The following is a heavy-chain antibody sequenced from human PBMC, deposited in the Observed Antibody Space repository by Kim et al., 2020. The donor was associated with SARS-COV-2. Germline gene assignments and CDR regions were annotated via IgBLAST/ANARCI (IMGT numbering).Heavy chain of an antibody. Sequence: YADSVKGRFTNSRDNAKNSLYLQMKSLRDEDTAVYYCARDSSGWEYYFDYWGQGALVTVSS. CDR3: ARDSSGWEYYFDY. V-gene: IGHV3-48*02. J-gene: IGHJ4*02. D-gene: IGHD6-19*01.